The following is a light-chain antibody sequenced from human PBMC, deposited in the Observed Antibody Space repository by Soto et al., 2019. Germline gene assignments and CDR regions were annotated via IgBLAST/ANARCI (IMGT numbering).Light chain of an antibody. CDR1: QTINIY. Sequence: IQMTQSPSSLSASVGDRVTITCQASQTINIYLNWYYQKAGKAPELLIYGASSLQSGVPSRFSGSGSGTDFTLTISSLQPEDYATYYCQQYYTAPTFGQGTKLEI. CDR3: QQYYTAPT. V-gene: IGKV1-39*01. CDR2: GAS. J-gene: IGKJ2*01.